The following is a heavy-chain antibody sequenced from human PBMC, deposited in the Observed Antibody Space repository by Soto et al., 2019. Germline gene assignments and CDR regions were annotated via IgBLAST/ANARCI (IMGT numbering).Heavy chain of an antibody. D-gene: IGHD6-13*01. CDR2: MNPNSGNT. Sequence: ASVKVSCKASGYTFTSYDINWVRQATGQGLEWMGWMNPNSGNTGYAQKFQGRVTMTRNTSISTAYMELSSLRSEDTAVYYCARGVVEAAAGTYYYYGMDVWGQGTTVTVSS. CDR1: GYTFTSYD. CDR3: ARGVVEAAAGTYYYYGMDV. J-gene: IGHJ6*02. V-gene: IGHV1-8*01.